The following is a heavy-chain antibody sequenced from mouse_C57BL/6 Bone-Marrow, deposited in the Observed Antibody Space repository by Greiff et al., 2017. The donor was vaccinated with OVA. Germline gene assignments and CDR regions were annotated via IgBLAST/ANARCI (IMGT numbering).Heavy chain of an antibody. J-gene: IGHJ1*03. Sequence: VQLVESGAELARPGASVKLSCKASGYTFTSYGISWVKQRTGQGLEWIGEIYPRSGNTYYNEKFKGKATLTADKSSSTAYMELRSLTSEDSAVYFCASPYYYGSSYYFDVWGTGTTVTVSS. CDR1: GYTFTSYG. CDR3: ASPYYYGSSYYFDV. V-gene: IGHV1-81*01. D-gene: IGHD1-1*01. CDR2: IYPRSGNT.